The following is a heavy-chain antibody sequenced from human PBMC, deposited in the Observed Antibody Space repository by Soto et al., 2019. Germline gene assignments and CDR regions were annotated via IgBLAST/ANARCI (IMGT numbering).Heavy chain of an antibody. CDR1: GGSVSSGSYY. D-gene: IGHD5-12*01. V-gene: IGHV4-61*01. CDR2: IYYSGST. CDR3: ARDGVLDIVATY. J-gene: IGHJ4*02. Sequence: SETLSLTCTVSGGSVSSGSYYWSWIRQPPGKGLEWIGYIYYSGSTNYNPSLKSRVTISVDTSKNQFSLKLSSVTAADTAVYYCARDGVLDIVATYWGQGTLVTVS.